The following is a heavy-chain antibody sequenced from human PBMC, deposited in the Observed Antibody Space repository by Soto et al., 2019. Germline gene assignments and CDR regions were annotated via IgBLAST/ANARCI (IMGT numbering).Heavy chain of an antibody. CDR3: ARDFSPSITIFGVDY. V-gene: IGHV3-30*04. CDR2: ILYDGKYQ. J-gene: IGHJ4*02. D-gene: IGHD3-3*01. CDR1: GFTFSSYS. Sequence: GGSLRLSCTASGFTFSSYSMHWVRQAPGKGLEWVALILYDGKYQHYADSGKGRSTISRDNSKNTLYLHMNNLRTEDTAVYYCARDFSPSITIFGVDYWGQGTLVTVSS.